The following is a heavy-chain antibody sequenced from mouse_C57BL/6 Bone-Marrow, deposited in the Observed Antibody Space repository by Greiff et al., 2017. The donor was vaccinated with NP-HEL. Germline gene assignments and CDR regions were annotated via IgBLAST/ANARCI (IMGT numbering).Heavy chain of an antibody. D-gene: IGHD2-10*01. V-gene: IGHV1-82*01. J-gene: IGHJ2*01. CDR2: IYPGDGDT. Sequence: VQVVESGPELVKPGASVKISCKASGYAFSSSWMNWVKQRPGKGLEWIGRIYPGDGDTNYNGKFKGKATLTADKSSSTAYMQLSSLTSEDSAVYFCAGLLRGYWGQGTTLTVSS. CDR1: GYAFSSSW. CDR3: AGLLRGY.